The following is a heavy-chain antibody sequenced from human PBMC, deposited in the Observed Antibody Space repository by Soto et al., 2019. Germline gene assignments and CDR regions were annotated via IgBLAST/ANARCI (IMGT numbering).Heavy chain of an antibody. J-gene: IGHJ4*02. Sequence: QVQLVESGGGVVQPGRSLRLSCAASGFTYSSYGMHWVRQAPGKGLEWVAVLAFDGTDKYYADSVKGRFTISRDNSKNTLYLQMNSLRAEDTAVYYWAKDVGSSGWFPFDYWGQGTLVTVSS. D-gene: IGHD6-19*01. CDR1: GFTYSSYG. CDR2: LAFDGTDK. CDR3: AKDVGSSGWFPFDY. V-gene: IGHV3-30*18.